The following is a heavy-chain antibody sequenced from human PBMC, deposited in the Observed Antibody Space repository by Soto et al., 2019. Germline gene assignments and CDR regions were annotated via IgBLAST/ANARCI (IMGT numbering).Heavy chain of an antibody. J-gene: IGHJ5*02. D-gene: IGHD6-19*01. V-gene: IGHV1-18*01. Sequence: APGKACCKASGYTFTRYGIRSGRQAPGQRVEWMGGISAYNGNTNYAQKLQGRVTMTTATSTSTAYMELRSLRSDDTAVYYCARGIPQWLLLSGWFDPWGQGTLVTVSS. CDR3: ARGIPQWLLLSGWFDP. CDR1: GYTFTRYG. CDR2: ISAYNGNT.